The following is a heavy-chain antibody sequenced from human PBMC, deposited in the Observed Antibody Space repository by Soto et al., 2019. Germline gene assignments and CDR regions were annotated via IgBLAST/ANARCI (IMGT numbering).Heavy chain of an antibody. CDR2: ISSSSSTI. CDR1: GFTFSSYS. D-gene: IGHD4-4*01. J-gene: IGHJ6*03. Sequence: EVQLVESGGGLVQPGGSLRLSCAASGFTFSSYSMNWVRQAPGKGLEWVSYISSSSSTIYYADSVKGRFTISRDNAKNSLYLQMNSLRAEDTAVYYCATIKEYSNYPNYYYYMDVWGKGTTVTVSS. V-gene: IGHV3-48*01. CDR3: ATIKEYSNYPNYYYYMDV.